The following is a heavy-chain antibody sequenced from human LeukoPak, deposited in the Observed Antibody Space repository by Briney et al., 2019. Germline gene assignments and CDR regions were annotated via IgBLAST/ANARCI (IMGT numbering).Heavy chain of an antibody. CDR3: AKDESTGGFAPGYFYGMGV. Sequence: GRSLRLSCVVSGFRFDDYGMHWVRQAPRKGLEWVSGITGYADSVKGRSTISRDSAKNSLYLQMDSLRVEDTALYFCAKDESTGGFAPGYFYGMGVWGQGTTVTVSS. CDR2: IT. V-gene: IGHV3-9*01. J-gene: IGHJ6*02. D-gene: IGHD3-16*01. CDR1: GFRFDDYG.